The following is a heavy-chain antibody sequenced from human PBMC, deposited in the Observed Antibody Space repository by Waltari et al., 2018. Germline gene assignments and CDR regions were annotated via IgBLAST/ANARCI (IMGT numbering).Heavy chain of an antibody. D-gene: IGHD6-13*01. J-gene: IGHJ4*02. V-gene: IGHV4-39*07. CDR1: GGSISSSSYY. CDR2: IYYSGST. CDR3: ARSAAGTN. Sequence: QVQLQQWGAGLLKPSETLSLTCTVSGGSISSSSYYWGWIRQPPGKGLEWIGSIYYSGSTYYNPSLKSRVTISVDTSKNQFSLKLSSVTAADTAVYYCARSAAGTNWGQGTLVTVSS.